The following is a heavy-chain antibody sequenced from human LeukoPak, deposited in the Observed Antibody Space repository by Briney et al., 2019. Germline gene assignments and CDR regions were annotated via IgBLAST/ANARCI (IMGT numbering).Heavy chain of an antibody. CDR2: IIPILGIA. Sequence: ASVKVSCKASGGTFSSYAISWVRQAPGQGLEWMGRIIPILGIANYAQKFQGRVTITADKSTSTAYMELSSLRSEDTAVYYCARAGKGYLDAFDIWGQGTMVTVSS. V-gene: IGHV1-69*04. CDR1: GGTFSSYA. CDR3: ARAGKGYLDAFDI. J-gene: IGHJ3*02. D-gene: IGHD1-1*01.